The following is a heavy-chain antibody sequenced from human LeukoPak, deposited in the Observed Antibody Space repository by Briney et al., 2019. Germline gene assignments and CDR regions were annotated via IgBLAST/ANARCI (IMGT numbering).Heavy chain of an antibody. D-gene: IGHD1-7*01. CDR3: AKDQGYSQYVNYHYGMNV. V-gene: IGHV3-23*01. CDR2: ISGSGGDT. J-gene: IGHJ6*02. Sequence: GGSLRLSCAASGFTFSSYAMNWVRRAPGKGLEWVSAISGSGGDTYYADSVKGRFTISRDNSKKTLYLQMRSLRVEDSAIYYCAKDQGYSQYVNYHYGMNVWGQGTTVTV. CDR1: GFTFSSYA.